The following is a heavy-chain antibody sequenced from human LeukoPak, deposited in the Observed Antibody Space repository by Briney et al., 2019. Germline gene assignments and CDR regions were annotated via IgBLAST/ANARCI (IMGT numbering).Heavy chain of an antibody. V-gene: IGHV3-7*01. CDR1: GFTFSAYW. J-gene: IGHJ6*02. Sequence: PGGSLRLSCVASGFTFSAYWMTWVRQAPGKGLDWVANIKQDGSEKYYVDSVKGRFTISRDNAKNSLYLQMNSLRAEDTAVYYCARINGYYYYGMDVWGQGTTVTVSS. CDR3: ARINGYYYYGMDV. CDR2: IKQDGSEK. D-gene: IGHD2-8*01.